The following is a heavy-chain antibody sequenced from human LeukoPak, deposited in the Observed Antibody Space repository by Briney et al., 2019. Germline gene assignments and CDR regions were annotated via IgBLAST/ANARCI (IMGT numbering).Heavy chain of an antibody. CDR3: AKDGTLGATASDY. CDR2: SSAYNGYT. V-gene: IGHV1-18*01. D-gene: IGHD1-26*01. Sequence: GASVKVSCKASGYTFTSYGISWVRQAPGQGLEWRGWSSAYNGYTNYAQNLQGRLTMTTDTSTSKAYMELRGLRSDDTAVYYCAKDGTLGATASDYWGQGTLVTVSS. CDR1: GYTFTSYG. J-gene: IGHJ4*02.